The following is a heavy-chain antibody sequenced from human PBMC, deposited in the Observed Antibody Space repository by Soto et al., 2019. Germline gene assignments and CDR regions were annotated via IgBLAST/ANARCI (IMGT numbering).Heavy chain of an antibody. CDR1: GFTFSSYA. Sequence: PGGSLRLSCAASGFTFSSYAMHWVRQAPGKGLERVALISYDGSNEYYADSVKGRFTTSRENAKNSLYLQMNSLRVEDTALYYCIKESNPGGLDYWGQGTLVTVSS. V-gene: IGHV3-30-3*02. CDR3: IKESNPGGLDY. J-gene: IGHJ4*02. CDR2: ISYDGSNE. D-gene: IGHD4-4*01.